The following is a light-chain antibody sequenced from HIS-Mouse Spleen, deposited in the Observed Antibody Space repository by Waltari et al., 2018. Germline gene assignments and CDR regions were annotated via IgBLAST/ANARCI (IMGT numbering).Light chain of an antibody. CDR2: DAS. V-gene: IGKV3-11*01. CDR3: QRRSNWPPIT. J-gene: IGKJ5*01. Sequence: EIVLTQSPATLSLSPGERATLSCRASPSVSSYLAWYQQKPGQAPRLLIYDASNRATSIPARFSGGGSGKDFTLTISRLEPEDFAVYYCQRRSNWPPITFGQGTRLEIK. CDR1: PSVSSY.